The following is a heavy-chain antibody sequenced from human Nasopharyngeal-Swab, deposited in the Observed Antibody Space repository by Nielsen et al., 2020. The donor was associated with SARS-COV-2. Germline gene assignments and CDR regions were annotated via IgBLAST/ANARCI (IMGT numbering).Heavy chain of an antibody. CDR3: VADEDIVLMVLDY. D-gene: IGHD2-8*01. V-gene: IGHV3-64D*06. Sequence: GESLKISCSASGFTFSSYAMHWVRQAPGKGLEYVSAISSNGGSTYYADSVKGRFTISRDNSKNTLYLQMSSLRAEDTVVYYCVADEDIVLMVLDYWGQGTLVTVSS. CDR1: GFTFSSYA. J-gene: IGHJ4*02. CDR2: ISSNGGST.